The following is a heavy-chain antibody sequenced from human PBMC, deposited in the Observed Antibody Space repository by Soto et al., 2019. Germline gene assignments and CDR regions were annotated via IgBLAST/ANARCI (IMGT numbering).Heavy chain of an antibody. CDR3: ARDNGYSGYGARYYFDY. J-gene: IGHJ4*02. V-gene: IGHV1-69*04. CDR1: GGTFSSYT. Sequence: ASVKVSCKASGGTFSSYTISWVRQAPGQGLEWMGRIIPILGIANYAQKFQGRVTITADKSTSTAYMELSSLRSEDTAVYYCARDNGYSGYGARYYFDYWGQGTLVTVSS. D-gene: IGHD5-12*01. CDR2: IIPILGIA.